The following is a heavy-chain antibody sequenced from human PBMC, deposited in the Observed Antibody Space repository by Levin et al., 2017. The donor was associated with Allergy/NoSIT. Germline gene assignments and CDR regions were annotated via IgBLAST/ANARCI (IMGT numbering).Heavy chain of an antibody. D-gene: IGHD6-19*01. CDR2: ISYDGSNK. CDR3: AKAIDSIAVAGSLPTGAFDI. J-gene: IGHJ3*02. Sequence: QSGESLKISCAASGFTFSSYGMHWVRQAPGKGLEWVAVISYDGSNKYYADSVKGRFTISRDNSKNTLYLQMNSLRAEDTAVYYCAKAIDSIAVAGSLPTGAFDIWGQGTMVTVSS. CDR1: GFTFSSYG. V-gene: IGHV3-30*18.